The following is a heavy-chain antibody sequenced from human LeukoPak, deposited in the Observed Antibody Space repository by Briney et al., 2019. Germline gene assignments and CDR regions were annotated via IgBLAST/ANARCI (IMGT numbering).Heavy chain of an antibody. V-gene: IGHV3-23*01. J-gene: IGHJ4*02. Sequence: PGGSLRLSCTASGFTFTAYAMSWVRQAPGRGLEWGSAITGGGGGTYYADSVRGRFTISRDNSKYTLYLQMNSLRAEDTAVYYCAKWSYSSGWFADYWGQGALVTVSS. CDR2: ITGGGGGT. CDR1: GFTFTAYA. CDR3: AKWSYSSGWFADY. D-gene: IGHD6-19*01.